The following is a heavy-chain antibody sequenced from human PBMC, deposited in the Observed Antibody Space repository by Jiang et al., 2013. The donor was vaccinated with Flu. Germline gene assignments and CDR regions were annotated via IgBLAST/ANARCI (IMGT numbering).Heavy chain of an antibody. V-gene: IGHV3-23*01. CDR3: AKCQYYSDTSGYYYTEYFHH. J-gene: IGHJ1*01. Sequence: SGISGSGGGTYYADSVKGRFTISRDISKNMLYLQMNSLRAEDTAVYFCAKCQYYSDTSGYYYTEYFHHWGQGTLVTVSS. CDR2: ISGSGGGT. D-gene: IGHD3-22*01.